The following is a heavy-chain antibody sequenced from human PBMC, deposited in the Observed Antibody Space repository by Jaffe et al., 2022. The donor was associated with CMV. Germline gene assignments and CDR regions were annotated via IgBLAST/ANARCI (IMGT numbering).Heavy chain of an antibody. Sequence: EVQLVQSGAEVKKPGESLRISCKVSGYNFVSYWINWVRQMPGKGLEWMGRIDPRDSYTNYSPSFEGQVTMSVDESTSIAYLQWSRLEASDTAMYFCARSFYYDSSGYSGSDWEDYWGQGTLVTVSS. CDR1: GYNFVSYW. V-gene: IGHV5-10-1*03. D-gene: IGHD3-22*01. CDR3: ARSFYYDSSGYSGSDWEDY. CDR2: IDPRDSYT. J-gene: IGHJ4*02.